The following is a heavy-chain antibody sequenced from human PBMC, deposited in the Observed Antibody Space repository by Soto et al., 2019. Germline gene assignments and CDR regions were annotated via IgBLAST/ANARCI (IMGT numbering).Heavy chain of an antibody. D-gene: IGHD3-3*01. Sequence: PGGSLRLSCAASGFTFSNAWMNWVRQAPGKGLEWVGRIKSKTDGGTTDYAAPVKGRFTISRDDSKNTLYLQMNSLKTEDTAVYYCTTPYYDFWSGYFAVDANYGMDVWGQGTTVTVSS. CDR2: IKSKTDGGTT. V-gene: IGHV3-15*07. CDR1: GFTFSNAW. CDR3: TTPYYDFWSGYFAVDANYGMDV. J-gene: IGHJ6*02.